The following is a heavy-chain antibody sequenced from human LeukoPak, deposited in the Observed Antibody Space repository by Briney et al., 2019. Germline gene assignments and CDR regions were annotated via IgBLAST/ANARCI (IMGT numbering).Heavy chain of an antibody. Sequence: SQTLSLTCAVSGGSISSGGYSWSWIRQPPGKGLEWIGYIYHSGSTNYNPSLKSRVTISVDASKNQFSLKLSSVTAADTAVYYCAREHYYDFWSGYYTEAFDIWGQGTMVTVSS. J-gene: IGHJ3*02. D-gene: IGHD3-3*01. CDR1: GGSISSGGYS. CDR2: IYHSGST. CDR3: AREHYYDFWSGYYTEAFDI. V-gene: IGHV4-30-2*01.